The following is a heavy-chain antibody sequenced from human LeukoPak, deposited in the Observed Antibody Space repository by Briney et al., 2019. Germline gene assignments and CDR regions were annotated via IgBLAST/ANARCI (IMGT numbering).Heavy chain of an antibody. CDR2: ISASGGDT. J-gene: IGHJ3*01. V-gene: IGHV3-23*01. Sequence: GGSLRLSCAASGFTFSSYAMTWVRQAPGKGLEWVSAISASGGDTYYADSVKARFTISRDNSKNTLYLHMSSLRAEDTAVYFCAKRPGDTSGYYLGAFDGWGQGTTVTVSS. D-gene: IGHD3-22*01. CDR1: GFTFSSYA. CDR3: AKRPGDTSGYYLGAFDG.